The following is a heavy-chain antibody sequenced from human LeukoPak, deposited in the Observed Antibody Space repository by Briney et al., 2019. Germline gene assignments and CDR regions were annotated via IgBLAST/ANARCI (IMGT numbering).Heavy chain of an antibody. CDR1: GLTFSSYW. V-gene: IGHV3-74*03. CDR3: ATGHSSGWYMDFDI. Sequence: PGRSLRLFCAASGLTFSSYWMHWVRQAPGKGLVCVSRINRDGSTTTYADSVKGRFTVSRDNAKNTLYLQMNSLRAEDTAVYYCATGHSSGWYMDFDIWGQGTMVTVSS. J-gene: IGHJ3*02. D-gene: IGHD6-19*01. CDR2: INRDGSTT.